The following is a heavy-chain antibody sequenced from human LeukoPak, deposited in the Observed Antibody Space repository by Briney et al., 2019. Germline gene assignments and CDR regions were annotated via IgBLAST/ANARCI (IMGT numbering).Heavy chain of an antibody. V-gene: IGHV3-23*01. D-gene: IGHD2-2*01. Sequence: GGSLRLSCAASGFTFSSYAMTWVRQAPDKGLEWVSSLSGSDGRQYYAASVKGRFPISRDDSQNTLYLQMNSLGAEDTAVYYCAKVGTYGGANCYALDYWGQGTLVTVSS. CDR1: GFTFSSYA. CDR3: AKVGTYGGANCYALDY. CDR2: LSGSDGRQ. J-gene: IGHJ4*02.